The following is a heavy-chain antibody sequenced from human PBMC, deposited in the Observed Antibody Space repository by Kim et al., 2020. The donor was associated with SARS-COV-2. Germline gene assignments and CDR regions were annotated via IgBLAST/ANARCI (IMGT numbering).Heavy chain of an antibody. D-gene: IGHD3-10*01. CDR1: GGSFSGYY. J-gene: IGHJ5*02. V-gene: IGHV4-34*01. Sequence: SETLSLTCAVYGGSFSGYYWSWIRQPPGKGLEWIGEINHSGSTNYNPSLKSRVTISVDTSKNQFSLKLSSVTAADTAVYYCARAMVRGRNRLSNWFDPWGQGTLVTVSS. CDR2: INHSGST. CDR3: ARAMVRGRNRLSNWFDP.